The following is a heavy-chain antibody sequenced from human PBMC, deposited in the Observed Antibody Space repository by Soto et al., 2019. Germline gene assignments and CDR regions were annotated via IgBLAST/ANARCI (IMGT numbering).Heavy chain of an antibody. J-gene: IGHJ4*02. CDR3: AKDGKIAAAGTWVKYFDY. V-gene: IGHV3-23*01. D-gene: IGHD6-13*01. CDR2: ISGSGDKT. Sequence: GGSLRLSCAASGFTFSSYAMGWVRQAPGKGLEWVSAISGSGDKTYYADSVKGRFTISRDNSKNTLYLQMNSLRAEDTAVYYCAKDGKIAAAGTWVKYFDYWGQGTLVTVSS. CDR1: GFTFSSYA.